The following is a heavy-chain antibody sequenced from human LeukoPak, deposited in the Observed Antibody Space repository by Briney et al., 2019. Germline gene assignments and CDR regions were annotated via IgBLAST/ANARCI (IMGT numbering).Heavy chain of an antibody. D-gene: IGHD6-13*01. CDR1: GGSVSSGSSY. J-gene: IGHJ4*02. CDR3: ARGYSSSWYLSYFDY. CDR2: VYYSAST. V-gene: IGHV4-61*01. Sequence: SETLSLTCTVSGGSVSSGSSYWSWIRQPPGKGLEWIGYVYYSASTNYNPSLKSRVTISVDTSKNQFSLKLSSVTAADTAVYYCARGYSSSWYLSYFDYWGQGTLVTVSS.